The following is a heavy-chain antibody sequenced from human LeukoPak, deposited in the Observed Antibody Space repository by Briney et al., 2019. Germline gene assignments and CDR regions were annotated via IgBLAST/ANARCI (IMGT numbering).Heavy chain of an antibody. CDR1: GGSISSYY. CDR2: IYYSGST. D-gene: IGHD3-22*01. V-gene: IGHV4-59*01. J-gene: IGHJ4*02. Sequence: SETLSLTCTVSGGSISSYYWSWIRQPPGKGLEWIGYIYYSGSTNYNPSLKSRVTISVDTSKNQFSLKLCSVTAADTAVYYCARSDYYDSSGYYDYWGQGTLVTVSS. CDR3: ARSDYYDSSGYYDY.